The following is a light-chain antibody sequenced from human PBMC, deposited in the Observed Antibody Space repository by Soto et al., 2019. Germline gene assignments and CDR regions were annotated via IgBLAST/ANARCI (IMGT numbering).Light chain of an antibody. CDR1: NSDIGFYNY. Sequence: QSALTQPASVSGSPGQSITISCTGTNSDIGFYNYVSWYQQHPGEAPKLIIYEVAKRPSGVSSRFSGSKSGNTASLTISGLQAEDEADYHCSSYAGSTTWVFGGGTKLTVL. CDR3: SSYAGSTTWV. CDR2: EVA. V-gene: IGLV2-23*02. J-gene: IGLJ3*02.